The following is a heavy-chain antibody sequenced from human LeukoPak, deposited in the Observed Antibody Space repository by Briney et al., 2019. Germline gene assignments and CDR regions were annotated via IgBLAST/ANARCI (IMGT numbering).Heavy chain of an antibody. D-gene: IGHD3-16*02. CDR1: GYTFTSYS. CDR3: ARVRSITFGGVIAPDY. CDR2: ISAYNGNT. Sequence: ASVKVSCKASGYTFTSYSISWVRQAPGQGLEWMGWISAYNGNTNYAQKLQGRVTMTTDTSTSTAYMELRCLRSDDTAVYYCARVRSITFGGVIAPDYWGQGTLVTVSS. J-gene: IGHJ4*02. V-gene: IGHV1-18*01.